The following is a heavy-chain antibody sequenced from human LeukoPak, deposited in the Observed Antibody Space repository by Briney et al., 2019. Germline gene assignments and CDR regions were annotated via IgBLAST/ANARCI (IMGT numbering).Heavy chain of an antibody. J-gene: IGHJ4*02. CDR3: ARDKGSSWYRYFDY. V-gene: IGHV1-69*05. CDR1: GGTFSSYA. D-gene: IGHD6-13*01. CDR2: IIPIFGTA. Sequence: GASVKVSCKASGGTFSSYAISWVRQAPGQGLEWMGRIIPIFGTANSAQKFQGRVTITTDESTNTAYMELSSLRSEDTAVYYCARDKGSSWYRYFDYWGQGTLVTVSS.